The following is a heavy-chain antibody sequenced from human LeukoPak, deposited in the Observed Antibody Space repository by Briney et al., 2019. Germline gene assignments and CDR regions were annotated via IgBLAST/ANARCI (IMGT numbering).Heavy chain of an antibody. Sequence: SETLSLTCTVSGGSISSYYWSWLRQPPGKGLEWIGCIYYSGSTNYNPSLKSRVTISVDTSKNQFSLKLSSVTAADTAVYYCARDQAVVAATTYYYYGMDVWGQGTTVTVSS. CDR1: GGSISSYY. CDR3: ARDQAVVAATTYYYYGMDV. CDR2: IYYSGST. J-gene: IGHJ6*02. D-gene: IGHD2-15*01. V-gene: IGHV4-59*01.